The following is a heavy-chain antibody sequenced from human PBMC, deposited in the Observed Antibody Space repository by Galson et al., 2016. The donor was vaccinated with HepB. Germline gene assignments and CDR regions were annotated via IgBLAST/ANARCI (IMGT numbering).Heavy chain of an antibody. CDR1: GFTFSTYP. Sequence: SLRLSCAASGFTFSTYPMIWVRQAPGKGLEWVADIKGRANNKHYRDSVKGRFIISRDNSKNTLYLQMNTLRVEETAIYYCTKDGNRKDDYWGQGTLVTVSS. D-gene: IGHD1-14*01. V-gene: IGHV3-23*01. CDR3: TKDGNRKDDY. J-gene: IGHJ4*02. CDR2: IKGRANNK.